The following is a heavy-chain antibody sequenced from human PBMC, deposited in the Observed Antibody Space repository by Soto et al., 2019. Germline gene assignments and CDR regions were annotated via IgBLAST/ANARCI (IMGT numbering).Heavy chain of an antibody. V-gene: IGHV1-2*04. CDR1: GYTFTGYY. CDR2: INPNSGGT. D-gene: IGHD4-4*01. J-gene: IGHJ6*04. CDR3: ARTPIATVTTDYYYYYGMDV. Sequence: ASVKVSCKASGYTFTGYYMHWVRQAPGQGLEWMGWINPNSGGTNYAQKFQGWVTMTRDTSISTAYMELSRLRSDDTAMYYCARTPIATVTTDYYYYYGMDVWGEGTTVTVSS.